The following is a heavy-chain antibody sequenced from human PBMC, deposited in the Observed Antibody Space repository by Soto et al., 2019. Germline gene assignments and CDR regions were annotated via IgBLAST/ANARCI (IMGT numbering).Heavy chain of an antibody. CDR2: IYYSGST. J-gene: IGHJ5*02. Sequence: SETLSLTCPFSGFSISSGGYYWSWIRQHPGKGLEWIGYIYYSGSTYYNPSLKSRVTISVDTSKNQFSLKLSSVTAADTAVYYCARDLGGYSANWFDPWGQGTPVTVSS. D-gene: IGHD3-22*01. CDR1: GFSISSGGYY. CDR3: ARDLGGYSANWFDP. V-gene: IGHV4-31*03.